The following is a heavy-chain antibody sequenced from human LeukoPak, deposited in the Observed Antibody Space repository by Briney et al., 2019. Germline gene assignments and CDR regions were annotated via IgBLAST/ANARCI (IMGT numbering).Heavy chain of an antibody. D-gene: IGHD6-13*01. CDR1: GGSFSGYY. Sequence: SETLSLTCAVYGGSFSGYYWSWIRQPPGKGLEWIGEINHSGSTNYNPSLKSRVTISVDTSKNQFSLKLSSVTAADTAVYYCARGGRQLASGFNYWGQGTLVTVSS. CDR2: INHSGST. CDR3: ARGGRQLASGFNY. J-gene: IGHJ4*02. V-gene: IGHV4-34*01.